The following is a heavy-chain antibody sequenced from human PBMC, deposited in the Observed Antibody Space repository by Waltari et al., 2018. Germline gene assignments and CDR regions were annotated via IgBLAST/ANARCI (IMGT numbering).Heavy chain of an antibody. CDR1: GFSLSTSGVG. CDR2: IYWNDDK. V-gene: IGHV2-5*01. CDR3: AHSPGYCSGGSCYPTHYFDY. Sequence: QITLKESGPTLVKPTQTLTLTCTFSGFSLSTSGVGVGWIRQPRGKALEWLALIYWNDDKRYSPSLKSRLTITKDTSKNQVVLTMTNMDPVDTATYYCAHSPGYCSGGSCYPTHYFDYWGQGTLVTVSS. D-gene: IGHD2-15*01. J-gene: IGHJ4*02.